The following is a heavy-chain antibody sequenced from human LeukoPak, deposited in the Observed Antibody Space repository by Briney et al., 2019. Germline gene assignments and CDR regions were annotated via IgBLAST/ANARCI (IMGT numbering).Heavy chain of an antibody. CDR2: ISSNGGST. V-gene: IGHV3-64*02. CDR3: ARTRSGSYYGPFDY. D-gene: IGHD1-26*01. Sequence: GGSLRLSCAASGLTFSSYAMHWVRQAPGKGLEYVSAISSNGGSTYYADSVKGRFTISRDNSKNTLYLQMGSQRAEDMAVYYCARTRSGSYYGPFDYWGQGTLVTVSS. J-gene: IGHJ4*02. CDR1: GLTFSSYA.